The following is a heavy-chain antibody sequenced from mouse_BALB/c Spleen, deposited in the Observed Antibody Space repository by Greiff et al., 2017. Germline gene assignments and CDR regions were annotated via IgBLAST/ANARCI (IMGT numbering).Heavy chain of an antibody. J-gene: IGHJ3*01. V-gene: IGHV1-14*01. CDR2: INPYNDGT. CDR3: ARSKTFKVY. Sequence: VQLQQSGAELVRPGSSVKISCKASGYTFTSYVMHWVKQKPGQGLEWIGYINPYNDGTKYNEKFKGKATLTSDKSSSTAYMELSSLTSEDSAVYYCARSKTFKVYWGQGTLVTVSA. CDR1: GYTFTSYV.